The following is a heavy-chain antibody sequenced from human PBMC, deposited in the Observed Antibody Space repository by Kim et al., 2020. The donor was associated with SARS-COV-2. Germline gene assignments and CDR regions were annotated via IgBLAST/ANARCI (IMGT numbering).Heavy chain of an antibody. CDR2: VKSKTAGGTT. CDR3: TTQGAEQGS. J-gene: IGHJ5*02. Sequence: GGSLRLSCAASGLTFSDAWMSWVRQAPGKGLEWVGRVKSKTAGGTTEIAAPVKGRFTISRDASKDTVYLQMNSLKTEDTAVYYCTTQGAEQGSWGRGTLVTVSS. D-gene: IGHD3-16*01. V-gene: IGHV3-15*01. CDR1: GLTFSDAW.